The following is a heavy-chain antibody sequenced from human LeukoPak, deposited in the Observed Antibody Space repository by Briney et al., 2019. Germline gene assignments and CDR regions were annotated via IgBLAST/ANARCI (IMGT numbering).Heavy chain of an antibody. V-gene: IGHV2-5*01. CDR1: GFSLSTSGVG. CDR3: AHLDYYDSSGYYSNLHNWFDP. Sequence: SGPTLVKPTQTLTLTCTFSGFSLSTSGVGVGWIRQPPGKALEWLALIYWNDDKRYSPSLKSRLTITKDTSKNQVVLTMTNMDPLDTATYYCAHLDYYDSSGYYSNLHNWFDPWGQGTLVTASS. CDR2: IYWNDDK. D-gene: IGHD3-22*01. J-gene: IGHJ5*02.